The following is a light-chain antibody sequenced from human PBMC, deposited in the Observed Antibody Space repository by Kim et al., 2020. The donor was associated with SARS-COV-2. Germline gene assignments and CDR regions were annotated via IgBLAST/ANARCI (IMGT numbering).Light chain of an antibody. V-gene: IGKV3-11*01. CDR2: DAS. CDR3: QQRSNWT. J-gene: IGKJ1*01. CDR1: QSVSSY. Sequence: LSLSPRERATLSCRASQSVSSYLAWYQQKPGQAPRLLIYDASNRATGIPARFSGSGSGTDFTLTISSLEPEDFAVYYCQQRSNWTFGQGTKVDIK.